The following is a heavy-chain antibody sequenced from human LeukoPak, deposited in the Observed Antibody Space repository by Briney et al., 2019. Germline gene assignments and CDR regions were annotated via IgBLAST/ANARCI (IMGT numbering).Heavy chain of an antibody. Sequence: GRSLRLSCAASGFTFSSYGMHWVRQAPGKELEWVAVISYDGSNKYYADSVKGRFTISSDNSKNTLYLQMNRLRAEDTAVYYCAKDKLGMEYYFDYWGQGTLVTVSS. D-gene: IGHD7-27*01. J-gene: IGHJ4*02. CDR1: GFTFSSYG. V-gene: IGHV3-30*18. CDR3: AKDKLGMEYYFDY. CDR2: ISYDGSNK.